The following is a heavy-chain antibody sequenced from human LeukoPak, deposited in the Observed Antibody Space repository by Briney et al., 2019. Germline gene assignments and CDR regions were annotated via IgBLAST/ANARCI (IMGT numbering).Heavy chain of an antibody. J-gene: IGHJ4*02. CDR2: ISLENGNA. Sequence: GASVKVSCKASVYTFANYGINWVRQAPGQGLEWIGWISLENGNAGYAQRVQGRVTLTTDTSTSTAYMELRSLRSDDSAVYYCARVTYVRPYQLDYWGQGTLVSISS. CDR1: VYTFANYG. V-gene: IGHV1-18*01. CDR3: ARVTYVRPYQLDY. D-gene: IGHD2-2*01.